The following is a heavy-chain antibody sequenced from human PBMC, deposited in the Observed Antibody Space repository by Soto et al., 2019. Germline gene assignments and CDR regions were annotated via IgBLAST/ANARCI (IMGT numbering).Heavy chain of an antibody. CDR3: GSAPLWSPYGMDV. J-gene: IGHJ6*02. Sequence: GESLKISCKGSGYSFTSYCISWVRQMPGKGLEWMGRIDPSDSYTNYSPSFQGHVTISVDKSISTAYLQWSSLKASDTAMYYCGSAPLWSPYGMDVWGQGTTVTVS. D-gene: IGHD3-10*01. CDR1: GYSFTSYC. CDR2: IDPSDSYT. V-gene: IGHV5-10-1*01.